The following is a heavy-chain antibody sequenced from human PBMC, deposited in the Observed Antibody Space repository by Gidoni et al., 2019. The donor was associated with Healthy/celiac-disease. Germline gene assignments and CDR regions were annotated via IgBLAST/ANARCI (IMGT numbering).Heavy chain of an antibody. V-gene: IGHV3-64D*06. J-gene: IGHJ3*02. CDR3: VNLHDYGDKRGYAFDI. Sequence: EVQLVESGGGLVQPGGSLRLSCSASGFTFSRYAMHWVRQAPGKGLEYVSAISSNGGSTYYADSVKGRFTISRDNSKNTLYLQMSSLRAEDTAVYYCVNLHDYGDKRGYAFDIWGQGTMVTVSS. D-gene: IGHD4-17*01. CDR2: ISSNGGST. CDR1: GFTFSRYA.